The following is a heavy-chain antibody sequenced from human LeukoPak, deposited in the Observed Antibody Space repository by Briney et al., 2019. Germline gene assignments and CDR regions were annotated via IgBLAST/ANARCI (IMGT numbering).Heavy chain of an antibody. Sequence: ASVKVSCKVSGYTLTELSMHWVRQAPGKGLEWMGGFDPEDGETIYAQKFQGRVTMTEDSSTDTAYMELSSLRSEDTAVYYCRVLADRGVIKEYYFDYWGQGTLVTVSS. CDR3: RVLADRGVIKEYYFDY. V-gene: IGHV1-24*01. CDR2: FDPEDGET. CDR1: GYTLTELS. J-gene: IGHJ4*02. D-gene: IGHD3-10*01.